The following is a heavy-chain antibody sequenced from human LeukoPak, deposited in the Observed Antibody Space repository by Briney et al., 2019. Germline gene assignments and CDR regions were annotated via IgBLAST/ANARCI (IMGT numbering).Heavy chain of an antibody. CDR2: IYYSGST. J-gene: IGHJ5*02. CDR1: GGSISSYY. V-gene: IGHV4-59*01. Sequence: PSETLSLTCSVSGGSISSYYWSWIRQPPGKGLEWIGYIYYSGSTNYNPSLKSRVTISVDTSKNQFSLKLSSVTAADTAVYYCARTLEGFDPWGQGTLVTVSS. CDR3: ARTLEGFDP.